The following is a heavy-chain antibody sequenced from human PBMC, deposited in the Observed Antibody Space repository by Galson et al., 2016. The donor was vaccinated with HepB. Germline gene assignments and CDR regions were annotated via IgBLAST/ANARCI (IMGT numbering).Heavy chain of an antibody. CDR3: ARDGGYRGDDAYGLDV. V-gene: IGHV3-13*01. J-gene: IGHJ6*04. CDR2: IGTAGNT. Sequence: SLRLSCAASGFTFSIYDMHWVRQAPGSGLEWVSVIGTAGNTYYAASVKGRFTISREDANNSLSLQMNSLTVGDTAVYYRARDGGYRGDDAYGLDVWGKGTTVTVSS. D-gene: IGHD5-12*01. CDR1: GFTFSIYD.